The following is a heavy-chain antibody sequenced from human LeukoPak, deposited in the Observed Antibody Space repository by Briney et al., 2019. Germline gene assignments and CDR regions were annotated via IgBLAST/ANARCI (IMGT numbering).Heavy chain of an antibody. D-gene: IGHD4-17*01. Sequence: SETLSLTCTVSGVSISSYYWSWIRQPPGKGLEWIGYIYDSGRTNYHPSLKSRLTISVDTSNNQFSLKLSSVTAADTAVYYCARGSVTTYYFYGMDVWGKGTTVTVSS. J-gene: IGHJ6*04. CDR1: GVSISSYY. V-gene: IGHV4-59*01. CDR3: ARGSVTTYYFYGMDV. CDR2: IYDSGRT.